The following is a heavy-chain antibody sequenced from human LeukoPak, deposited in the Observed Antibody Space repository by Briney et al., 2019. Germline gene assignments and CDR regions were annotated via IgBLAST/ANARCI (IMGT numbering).Heavy chain of an antibody. J-gene: IGHJ6*03. CDR2: MNPNSGNT. Sequence: ASVKVSCKASGYTVTSYDINWVRQATGQGLEWMGWMNPNSGNTGYAQKFQGRVTMTRNTSISTAYMELRSLRSDDTAVYYCARVGYYDSSGYYSDYYYYYYMDVWGKGTTVTVSS. CDR3: ARVGYYDSSGYYSDYYYYYYMDV. V-gene: IGHV1-8*01. D-gene: IGHD3-22*01. CDR1: GYTVTSYD.